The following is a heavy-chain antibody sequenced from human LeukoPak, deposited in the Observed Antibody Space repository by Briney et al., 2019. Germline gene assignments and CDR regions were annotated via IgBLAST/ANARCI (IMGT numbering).Heavy chain of an antibody. Sequence: ASVKVSCKTSGYSENFYGITWVRQVAGQGLEWMGWISAQHGQTEYAPNSQDRVTMTTDTYTNTAYMELRSLRSDDTAVYYCARDKHYPGRFDYWGQGTLVTVSS. CDR2: ISAQHGQT. J-gene: IGHJ4*02. D-gene: IGHD3-10*01. V-gene: IGHV1-18*01. CDR1: GYSENFYG. CDR3: ARDKHYPGRFDY.